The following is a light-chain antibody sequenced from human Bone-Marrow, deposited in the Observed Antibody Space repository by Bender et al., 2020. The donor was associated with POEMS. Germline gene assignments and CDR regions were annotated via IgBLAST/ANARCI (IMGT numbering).Light chain of an antibody. CDR1: RIGRNP. J-gene: IGLJ3*02. CDR2: ADD. CDR3: STWDDRLNAWL. V-gene: IGLV1-44*01. Sequence: QSVLTQPPSASGTPGPGVTISFPGGRIGRNPINWYQPLPGTAPRLVIYADDRRPSGVPNRFSASKSGSCASLAISGLQSEDAADYYCSTWDDRLNAWLFGGGTKLTVL.